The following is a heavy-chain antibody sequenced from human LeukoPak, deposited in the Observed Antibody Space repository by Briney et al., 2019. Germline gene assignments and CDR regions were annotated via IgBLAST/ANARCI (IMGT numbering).Heavy chain of an antibody. CDR2: IYYSGST. V-gene: IGHV4-31*03. D-gene: IGHD3-16*01. CDR1: GGSISSGGYY. J-gene: IGHJ6*02. CDR3: ARDGPLGGYTTNYYYYGMDV. Sequence: TLSLTCTVSGGSISSGGYYWSWIRQHPGKGLEWIGYIYYSGSTYYNPSLKSRVTISVDTSKNQFSLKLSSVTAADTAVYYCARDGPLGGYTTNYYYYGMDVWGQGTTVTVSS.